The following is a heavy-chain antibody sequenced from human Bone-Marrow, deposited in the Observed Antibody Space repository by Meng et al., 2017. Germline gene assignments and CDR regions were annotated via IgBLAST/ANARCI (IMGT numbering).Heavy chain of an antibody. J-gene: IGHJ3*02. CDR2: IYHSGST. Sequence: VQLQDAGQGLRHPSGALSLTFAVSGGSISVSNWWIWVRQHPGKGLEWIGEIYHSGSTNYNPSLKSRVTISVDKSKNQFSLKLSSVTAADTAVYYCARSYGDYVVPDAFDIWGQGTMVTVSS. V-gene: IGHV4-4*02. D-gene: IGHD4-17*01. CDR1: GGSISVSNW. CDR3: ARSYGDYVVPDAFDI.